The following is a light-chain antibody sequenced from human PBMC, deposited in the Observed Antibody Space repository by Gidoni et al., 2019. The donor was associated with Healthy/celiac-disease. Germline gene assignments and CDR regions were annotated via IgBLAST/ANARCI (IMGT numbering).Light chain of an antibody. CDR3: QAWDSSTVV. V-gene: IGLV3-1*01. CDR2: QDS. J-gene: IGLJ2*01. CDR1: KLGDKY. Sequence: SYELTQPPPVSVSPGQTASITCSGDKLGDKYACWYQQKPGQSPVLGIDQDSKRPSGIPERFSGSNSGNTATLTISGTQAMDEADYYCQAWDSSTVVFGGGTKLTVL.